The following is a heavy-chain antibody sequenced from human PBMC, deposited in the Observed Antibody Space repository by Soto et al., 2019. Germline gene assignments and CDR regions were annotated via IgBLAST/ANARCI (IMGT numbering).Heavy chain of an antibody. J-gene: IGHJ4*02. Sequence: RRLSCAASGFTFSSYAMSWVRQAPGKGLEWVSAISGSGGSTYYADSVKGRFTISRDNSKNTLYLQMNSLRAEDTAVYYCAKRKTTVTIGAFDYWGQGTLVTVSS. CDR3: AKRKTTVTIGAFDY. V-gene: IGHV3-23*01. D-gene: IGHD4-17*01. CDR1: GFTFSSYA. CDR2: ISGSGGST.